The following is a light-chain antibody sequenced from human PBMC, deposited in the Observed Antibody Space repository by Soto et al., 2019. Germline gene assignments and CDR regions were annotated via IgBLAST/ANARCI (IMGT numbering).Light chain of an antibody. CDR2: DVS. J-gene: IGLJ2*01. V-gene: IGLV2-11*01. CDR3: CSYAGGYVHVV. Sequence: QSALTQPRSVSGSPAQSVTISCTGTTSDVGGYDYVSWYQHHPGKAPKLVIYDVSQRPSGVPDRFSGSKSGNTASLTISGLQAEDEADYYCCSYAGGYVHVVFGGGTKVTVL. CDR1: TSDVGGYDY.